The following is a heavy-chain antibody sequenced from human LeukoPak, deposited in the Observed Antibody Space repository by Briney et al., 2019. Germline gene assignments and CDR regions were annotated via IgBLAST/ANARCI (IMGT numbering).Heavy chain of an antibody. V-gene: IGHV3-23*01. CDR3: AKPTHSSSWYYFDY. D-gene: IGHD6-13*01. CDR2: ISGSGGST. CDR1: GFTFSSYV. Sequence: GGSLRLSCAASGFTFSSYVMNWVRQAPGKRLEWVSGISGSGGSTYYADSVKGRFTVSRDNSKNTLYLQMNSLRAEDTAVYYCAKPTHSSSWYYFDYWGQGTLVTVSS. J-gene: IGHJ4*02.